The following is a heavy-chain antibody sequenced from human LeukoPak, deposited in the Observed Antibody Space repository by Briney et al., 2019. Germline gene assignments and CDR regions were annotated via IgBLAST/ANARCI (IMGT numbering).Heavy chain of an antibody. V-gene: IGHV1-24*01. Sequence: ASVKVSCKASGYTFTSYGISWVRQAPGQGLEWMGGFDPEDGETIYAQKFQGRVTMTEDTSTDTAYMELSSLRSEDTAVYYCATVKDGDYWGQGTLVTVSS. CDR3: ATVKDGDY. D-gene: IGHD5-24*01. J-gene: IGHJ4*02. CDR2: FDPEDGET. CDR1: GYTFTSYG.